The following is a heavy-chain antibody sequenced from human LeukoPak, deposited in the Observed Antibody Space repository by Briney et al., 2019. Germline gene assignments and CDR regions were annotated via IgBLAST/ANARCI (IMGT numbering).Heavy chain of an antibody. CDR3: ARETPVGGTGHFDF. CDR1: GGTFSSYA. V-gene: IGHV1-69*13. Sequence: SVKVSCKASGGTFSSYAISWVRQAPGQGLEWMGGIIPIFGTANYAQKFQGRVTITADESTSTAYMELSSLRSDDTAVYYCARETPVGGTGHFDFWGQGTLVTVSS. D-gene: IGHD6-19*01. J-gene: IGHJ4*02. CDR2: IIPIFGTA.